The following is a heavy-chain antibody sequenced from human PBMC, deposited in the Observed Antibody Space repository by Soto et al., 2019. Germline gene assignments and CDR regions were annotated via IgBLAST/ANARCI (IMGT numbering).Heavy chain of an antibody. V-gene: IGHV1-8*01. J-gene: IGHJ6*03. CDR1: GYTFTSYD. Sequence: ASVKVSCKASGYTFTSYDINWVRQATGQGLEWMGWMNPNSGNTGYAQKFQGRVTMTRNTSISTAYMELSSLRSEDTAVYYCARGRYYGSGSSQEDYFYYMDVWGKGTTVTVSS. CDR3: ARGRYYGSGSSQEDYFYYMDV. D-gene: IGHD3-10*01. CDR2: MNPNSGNT.